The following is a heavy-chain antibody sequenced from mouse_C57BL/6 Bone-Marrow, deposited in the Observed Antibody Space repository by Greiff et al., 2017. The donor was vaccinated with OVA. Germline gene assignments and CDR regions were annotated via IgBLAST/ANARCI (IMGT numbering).Heavy chain of an antibody. CDR1: GYTFTSYW. D-gene: IGHD2-5*01. CDR3: ARAKGYSNLYAMDY. Sequence: QVRLQQPGAELVMPGASVKLSCKASGYTFTSYWMHWVKQRPGQGLEWIGEIDPSDSYTNYNQKFKGKSTLTVDKSSSTAYMQLSSLTSEDSAVYYCARAKGYSNLYAMDYWGQGTSVTVSS. J-gene: IGHJ4*01. V-gene: IGHV1-69*01. CDR2: IDPSDSYT.